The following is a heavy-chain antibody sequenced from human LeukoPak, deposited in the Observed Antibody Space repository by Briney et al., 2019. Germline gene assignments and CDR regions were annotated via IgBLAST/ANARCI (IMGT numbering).Heavy chain of an antibody. J-gene: IGHJ4*02. CDR3: AKAPYISSLNFDY. D-gene: IGHD6-6*01. V-gene: IGHV3-23*01. CDR1: GFTFSSYA. Sequence: PGGSLRLSCAASGFTFSSYAMSWVRQAPGKGLEWVSGISGSGGSTYYADSVKGRFTVSRDNSKNPLYLQMNSLKAEDTAVYYCAKAPYISSLNFDYWGQGTLVTVSS. CDR2: ISGSGGST.